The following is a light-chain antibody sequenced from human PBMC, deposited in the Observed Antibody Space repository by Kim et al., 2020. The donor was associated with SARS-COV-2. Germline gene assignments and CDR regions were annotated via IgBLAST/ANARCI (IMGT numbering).Light chain of an antibody. Sequence: SVSPGQTASITCSGDKLGDKYASWYQQKPGQSPLLVIYQDTKRPSGIPERFSGSNSGNTATLTISGTQAMDEADYYCQAWDSSTAVFGGGTQLTVL. CDR2: QDT. V-gene: IGLV3-1*01. CDR1: KLGDKY. J-gene: IGLJ3*02. CDR3: QAWDSSTAV.